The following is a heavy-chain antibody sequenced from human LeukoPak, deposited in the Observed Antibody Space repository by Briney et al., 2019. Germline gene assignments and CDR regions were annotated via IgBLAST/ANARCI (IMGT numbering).Heavy chain of an antibody. CDR3: ASRSSGYSYASAAFDV. D-gene: IGHD5-18*01. J-gene: IGHJ3*01. CDR2: ISTDRSST. V-gene: IGHV3-74*03. CDR1: GFTFSSYW. Sequence: GGSLRLSCEASGFTFSSYWMHWFRQAPGKGLVWVSRISTDRSSTTYADSVRGRFTISRDNAKNTLYLQMNSLRAEDTAVYYCASRSSGYSYASAAFDVWGQGTMVTVSS.